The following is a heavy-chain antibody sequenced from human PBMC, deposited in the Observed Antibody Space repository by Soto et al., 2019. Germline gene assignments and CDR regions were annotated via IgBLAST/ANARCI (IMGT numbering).Heavy chain of an antibody. V-gene: IGHV4-38-2*01. CDR2: IYHSGRT. CDR3: ARAIYYYDSNDYTWHFDS. Sequence: SETLSLTGAVSGYSISNGYYWGWIRQPRGKGLEWIGSIYHSGRTYYNPSLKSRVTISVDTSKNQFSLKLSSVTAADTAVHYCARAIYYYDSNDYTWHFDSWGQGTLVTVSS. D-gene: IGHD3-22*01. CDR1: GYSISNGYY. J-gene: IGHJ4*02.